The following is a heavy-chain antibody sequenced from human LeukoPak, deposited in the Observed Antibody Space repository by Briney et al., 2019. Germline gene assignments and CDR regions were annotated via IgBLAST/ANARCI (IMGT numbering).Heavy chain of an antibody. CDR3: AKDNGPVVVVPAGPDY. V-gene: IGHV3-30-3*01. CDR2: ISYDGSNK. CDR1: GFTFSSYA. Sequence: GGSLRLSCAASGFTFSSYAMHWVRQAPGKGLEWVAVISYDGSNKYYADSVKGRFTISRDNSKNTLYLQMNSLRAEDTAVYYCAKDNGPVVVVPAGPDYWGQGTLVTVSS. J-gene: IGHJ4*02. D-gene: IGHD2-2*01.